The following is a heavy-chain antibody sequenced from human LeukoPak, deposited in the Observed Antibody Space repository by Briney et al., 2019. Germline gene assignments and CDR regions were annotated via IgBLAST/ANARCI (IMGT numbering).Heavy chain of an antibody. CDR2: VSNSGDYI. V-gene: IGHV3-21*01. CDR1: GFSFSSYR. J-gene: IGHJ4*02. CDR3: ARDKIVGATYFDY. D-gene: IGHD1-26*01. Sequence: PGGSLRLSCAASGFSFSSYRMNWVRRAPGKGLEWVSSVSNSGDYIHYADSVKGRFTISRDNAKNSLYLQMNSLRAEDTAVYYCARDKIVGATYFDYWGQGTLVTVSS.